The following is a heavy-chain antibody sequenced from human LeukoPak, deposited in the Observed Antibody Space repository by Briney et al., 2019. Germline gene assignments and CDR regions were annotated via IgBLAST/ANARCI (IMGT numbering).Heavy chain of an antibody. V-gene: IGHV4-61*02. D-gene: IGHD3-22*01. Sequence: SETLSLTCTVSGGSISSGSYYWSWIRQPAGKGLEWIGRIYTSGSTNYNPSLKSRVTISVDTSKNQFSLKLSSVTAADTAVYYCVSSNYYDSSGYYYHYYYYMDVWGKGTTVTISS. CDR2: IYTSGST. CDR1: GGSISSGSYY. CDR3: VSSNYYDSSGYYYHYYYYMDV. J-gene: IGHJ6*03.